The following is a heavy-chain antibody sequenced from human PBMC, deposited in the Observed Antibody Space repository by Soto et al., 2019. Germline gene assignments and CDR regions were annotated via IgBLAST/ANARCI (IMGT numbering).Heavy chain of an antibody. V-gene: IGHV1-69*13. D-gene: IGHD3-22*01. Sequence: ASVKVSCKASGGTFSSYAISWVRQAPGQGLEWMGGIIPIFGTTNYAQKFQGRVTITADESTSTAYMELSSLRSEDTAVYYCASKLRFYYDSSGNRGSLDYYYYYGMDVWGQGTTVTVSS. CDR3: ASKLRFYYDSSGNRGSLDYYYYYGMDV. CDR1: GGTFSSYA. J-gene: IGHJ6*02. CDR2: IIPIFGTT.